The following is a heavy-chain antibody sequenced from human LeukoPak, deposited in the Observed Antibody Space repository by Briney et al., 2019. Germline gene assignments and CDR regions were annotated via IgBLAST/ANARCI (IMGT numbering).Heavy chain of an antibody. D-gene: IGHD3-22*01. V-gene: IGHV3-48*02. J-gene: IGHJ4*02. Sequence: GGSLRLSCAASGFTFSSYSMNWVRQAPGKGLEWVSYISSTSSAIYYADSVKGRFTISRDNAKNSLFLQINSLRDEDTGVYYCARSPITTGIYFDHWGKGTLVTVSS. CDR3: ARSPITTGIYFDH. CDR2: ISSTSSAI. CDR1: GFTFSSYS.